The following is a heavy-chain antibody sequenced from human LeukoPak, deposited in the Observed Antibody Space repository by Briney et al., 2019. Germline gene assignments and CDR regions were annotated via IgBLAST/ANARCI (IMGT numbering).Heavy chain of an antibody. V-gene: IGHV3-53*01. Sequence: GGSLRLSCAASGFTVSSNYMGWVRQAPGKGLEWVSVIYSGGSTYYADSVEGRFTISRDNSKNTLYLQMNSLRAEDTAVYYCARVLRTASNAFDIWGQGTMVTVSS. CDR3: ARVLRTASNAFDI. D-gene: IGHD2-21*02. CDR1: GFTVSSNY. CDR2: IYSGGST. J-gene: IGHJ3*02.